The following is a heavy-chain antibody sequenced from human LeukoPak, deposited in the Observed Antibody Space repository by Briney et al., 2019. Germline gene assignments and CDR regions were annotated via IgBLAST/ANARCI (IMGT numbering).Heavy chain of an antibody. J-gene: IGHJ4*02. CDR3: ARNGLGYGDYERFDY. D-gene: IGHD4-17*01. V-gene: IGHV1-69*13. CDR2: IILIFGTA. CDR1: GGTFSSYA. Sequence: GASVKVSCKASGGTFSSYAISWVRQAPGQGLEWMGGIILIFGTANYAQKFQGRVTITADESTSTAYMELSSLRSEDTAVYYCARNGLGYGDYERFDYWGQGTLVTVSS.